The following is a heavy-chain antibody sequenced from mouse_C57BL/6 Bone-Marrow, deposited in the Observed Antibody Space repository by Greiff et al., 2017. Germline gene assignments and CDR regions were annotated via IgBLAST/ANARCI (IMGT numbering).Heavy chain of an antibody. J-gene: IGHJ3*01. D-gene: IGHD2-5*01. CDR2: IYPSDSET. Sequence: QVQLQQPRAELVRPGSSVKLSCKASGYTFTSYWVDWVKQRPGQGLEWIGNIYPSDSETHYNQKFKDKATLTVDKSSSTAYMQLSSLTSEDSAVYYCAYYSNSFPYRRPATLVTVFA. CDR1: GYTFTSYW. V-gene: IGHV1-61*01. CDR3: AYYSNSFPY.